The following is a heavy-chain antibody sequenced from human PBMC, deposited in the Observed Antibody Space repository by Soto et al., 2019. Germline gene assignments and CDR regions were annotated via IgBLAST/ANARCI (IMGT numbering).Heavy chain of an antibody. CDR2: IIPIFGTA. V-gene: IGHV1-69*12. CDR1: GGTFSSYA. Sequence: QVQLVQSGAEVKKPGSSVKVSCKASGGTFSSYAISWVRQAPGQGLEWMGGIIPIFGTANYAQKFQGRVTITGDDSTSTAYRGLSSLRSEDTAVYYCARARAPLTGTTSWYDPWGQGTLVTVSS. J-gene: IGHJ5*02. CDR3: ARARAPLTGTTSWYDP. D-gene: IGHD1-7*01.